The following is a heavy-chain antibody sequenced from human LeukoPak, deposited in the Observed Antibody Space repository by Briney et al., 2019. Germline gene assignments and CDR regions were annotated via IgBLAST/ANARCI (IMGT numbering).Heavy chain of an antibody. CDR1: GFTFSSYA. CDR2: ISGSCGST. V-gene: IGHV3-23*01. CDR3: AKDRLGGYYGSGDAFDI. D-gene: IGHD3-10*01. Sequence: GGSLRLSCAASGFTFSSYAMSWVRQAPGKGLEWVSAISGSCGSTYYADSVKGRFTISRDNSKNTLYLQMNSLRAEDTAVYYWAKDRLGGYYGSGDAFDIWGQGTMVTVSS. J-gene: IGHJ3*02.